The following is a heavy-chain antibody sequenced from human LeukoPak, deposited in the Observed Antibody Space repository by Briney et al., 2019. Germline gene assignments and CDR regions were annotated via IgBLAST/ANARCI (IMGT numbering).Heavy chain of an antibody. CDR3: ATQDTAMDFFDY. J-gene: IGHJ4*02. V-gene: IGHV4-59*01. Sequence: SETLSLTCTVSGGSISSYYWSWIRQPPGKGLEWIGYIYYSGSTNYNPSLKSRVTISVDTSKNQFSLKLSSETAADTAVYYCATQDTAMDFFDYWGQGTLVTVSS. CDR2: IYYSGST. CDR1: GGSISSYY. D-gene: IGHD5-18*01.